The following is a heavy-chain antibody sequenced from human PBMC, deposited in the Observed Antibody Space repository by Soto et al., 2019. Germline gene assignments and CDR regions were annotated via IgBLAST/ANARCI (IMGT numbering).Heavy chain of an antibody. CDR2: IKQDGSEK. CDR3: ARRIQNAFDI. Sequence: GGSLRLSCAASGFTFSSYWLAWVRQAPGKGLEWVANIKQDGSEKHYVDSMEGRFTISRDNAKNSLYLQMNSLRAEDTAVYYCARRIQNAFDIWGQGTMVTVSS. J-gene: IGHJ3*02. CDR1: GFTFSSYW. V-gene: IGHV3-7*01. D-gene: IGHD2-21*01.